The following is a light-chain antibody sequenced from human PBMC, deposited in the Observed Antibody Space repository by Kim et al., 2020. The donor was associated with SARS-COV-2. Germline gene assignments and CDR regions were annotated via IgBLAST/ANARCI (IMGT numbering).Light chain of an antibody. V-gene: IGKV3-20*01. CDR3: QQYSSSPLT. J-gene: IGKJ3*01. CDR1: QSVSSNY. CDR2: GAS. Sequence: EIVLTQSPGTLSLSPGERATLSCRASQSVSSNYLAWYQQKPGQAPRLLIYGASSRATGIPDRFDGRGSGTDFTLTISRLEPEDFAVYYCQQYSSSPLTFGPGTKVDIK.